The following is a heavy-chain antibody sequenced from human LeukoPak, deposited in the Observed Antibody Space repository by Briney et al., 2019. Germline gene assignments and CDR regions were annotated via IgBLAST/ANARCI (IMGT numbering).Heavy chain of an antibody. Sequence: GGSLRLSCAASGFTFSSYSMNWVRQAPGKGLEWVSSISSSSSYIYYADSVKGRFTISRDNAKNSLYLQMNSLRAEDTAVYYCARDLSSRQFDYWGQGALVTVSS. J-gene: IGHJ4*02. D-gene: IGHD6-13*01. CDR3: ARDLSSRQFDY. CDR2: ISSSSSYI. V-gene: IGHV3-21*01. CDR1: GFTFSSYS.